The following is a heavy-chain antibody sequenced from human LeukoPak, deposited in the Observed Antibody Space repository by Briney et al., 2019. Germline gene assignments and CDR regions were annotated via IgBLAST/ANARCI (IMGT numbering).Heavy chain of an antibody. CDR1: GDSISSNFYY. D-gene: IGHD4/OR15-4a*01. V-gene: IGHV4-39*07. J-gene: IGHJ4*02. CDR2: IYYGGGT. CDR3: ARESFEEPGTMDH. Sequence: SQTLSLTCTVSGDSISSNFYYWGWIRQPPGKGLEWIGSIYYGGGTHYNPSLKSRATIFLDTSMNQFSLRLTSVTAADTALYFCARESFEEPGTMDHWGQGTLVSVSS.